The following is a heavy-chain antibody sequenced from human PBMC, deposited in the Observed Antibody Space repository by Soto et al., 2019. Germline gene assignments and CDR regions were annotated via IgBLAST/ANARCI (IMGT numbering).Heavy chain of an antibody. CDR1: GFTFSSYA. J-gene: IGHJ4*02. Sequence: GGSLRLSCAASGFTFSSYAMSWVRQAPGKGLEWVSAISGSGGSTYYADSVKGRFTISRDNSKNTLYLQMNSLRAEDTAVYYCAKRGGQYYDILTGYYTYYFDYWGQGTLVTVSS. CDR3: AKRGGQYYDILTGYYTYYFDY. V-gene: IGHV3-23*01. D-gene: IGHD3-9*01. CDR2: ISGSGGST.